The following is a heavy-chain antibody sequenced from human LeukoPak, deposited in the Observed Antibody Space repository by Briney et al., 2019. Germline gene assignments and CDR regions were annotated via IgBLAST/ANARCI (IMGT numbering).Heavy chain of an antibody. J-gene: IGHJ6*03. CDR3: ARDSFRAAGYYYYMDV. CDR2: VYYSGST. Sequence: PSQTLSLTCTVSGGSISSGGYYWSWIRQPPGKGLEWIGYVYYSGSTNYNPSLESRVTISVDTSKNQFSLKLTSVTAADTAVYYCARDSFRAAGYYYYMDVWGKGTAVTVSS. D-gene: IGHD6-13*01. V-gene: IGHV4-61*08. CDR1: GGSISSGGYY.